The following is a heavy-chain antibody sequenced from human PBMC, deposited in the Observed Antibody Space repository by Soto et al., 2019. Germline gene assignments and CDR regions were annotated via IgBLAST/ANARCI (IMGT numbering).Heavy chain of an antibody. Sequence: QVQLVQSGAEVKKPGASVKVSCKASGYTFNMYGITWVRQAPGQGLEWMGWISAYNGDTNYAQQYQDRVTRTTDTSRSTADMELMSLRSDDTAVYYCARQDVVVPRAIPDFYPWGQGTLGTVSS. CDR3: ARQDVVVPRAIPDFYP. D-gene: IGHD2-2*02. V-gene: IGHV1-18*04. CDR1: GYTFNMYG. CDR2: ISAYNGDT. J-gene: IGHJ5*02.